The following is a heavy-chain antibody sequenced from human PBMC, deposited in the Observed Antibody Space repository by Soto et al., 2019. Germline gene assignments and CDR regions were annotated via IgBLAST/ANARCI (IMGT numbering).Heavy chain of an antibody. J-gene: IGHJ4*02. V-gene: IGHV4-59*01. Sequence: SETLSLTCTVAGGSISSYYWSWILQQPGKGLEWIGYIYYSGSTNYNPSLKSRVTISVDTSKNQLSLKLSSVTAADTAVYYCARGRRGGAAAGTGYYLDYWGQGTLVTVSS. CDR3: ARGRRGGAAAGTGYYLDY. CDR1: GGSISSYY. D-gene: IGHD6-13*01. CDR2: IYYSGST.